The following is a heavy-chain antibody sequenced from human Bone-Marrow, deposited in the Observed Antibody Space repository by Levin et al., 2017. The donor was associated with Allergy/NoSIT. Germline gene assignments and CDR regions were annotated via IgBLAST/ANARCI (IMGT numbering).Heavy chain of an antibody. Sequence: QPGGSLRLSCAASGFTFSNYGINWVRQAPGKGLEWVALISNDGSDEYYADSVKGRFTVSRDNSKNTMYLQMNSLKPEDTAVYYCAKDGNEHGSGWFCDSWGQGTLVTVSS. V-gene: IGHV3-30*18. D-gene: IGHD6-19*01. CDR2: ISNDGSDE. CDR1: GFTFSNYG. CDR3: AKDGNEHGSGWFCDS. J-gene: IGHJ5*01.